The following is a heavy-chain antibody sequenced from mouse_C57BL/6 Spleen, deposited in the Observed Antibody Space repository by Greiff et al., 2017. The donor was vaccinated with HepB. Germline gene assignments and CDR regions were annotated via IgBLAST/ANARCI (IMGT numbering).Heavy chain of an antibody. V-gene: IGHV1-61*01. CDR1: GYTFTSYW. CDR3: ARLHYYGSSYGY. CDR2: IHPSDSET. Sequence: VKLQQPGAELVRPGSSVKLSCKASGYTFTSYWMDWVKQRPGQGLEWIGNIHPSDSETHYNQKFKDKATLTVDKSSSTAYMQLSSLTSEDSAVYYCARLHYYGSSYGYWGQGTTLTVSS. D-gene: IGHD1-1*01. J-gene: IGHJ2*01.